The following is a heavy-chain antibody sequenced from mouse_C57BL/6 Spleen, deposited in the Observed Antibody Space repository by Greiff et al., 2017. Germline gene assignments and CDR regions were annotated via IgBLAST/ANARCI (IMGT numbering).Heavy chain of an antibody. D-gene: IGHD2-4*01. CDR3: SRKMDDYDDENSMDY. Sequence: VQLQQSGAELVRPGTSVKVSCKASGYAFTNYLIEWVKQRPGQGLEWIGVINPGSGGTNYNEKFKGKATLTADKSSSTAYMQLSSLTSEDSAVXFCSRKMDDYDDENSMDYWGQGTSVTVSS. V-gene: IGHV1-54*01. CDR1: GYAFTNYL. CDR2: INPGSGGT. J-gene: IGHJ4*01.